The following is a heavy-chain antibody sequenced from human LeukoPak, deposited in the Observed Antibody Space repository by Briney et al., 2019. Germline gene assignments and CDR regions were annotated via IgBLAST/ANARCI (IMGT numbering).Heavy chain of an antibody. CDR2: IRSKANSYAT. V-gene: IGHV3-73*01. CDR3: TRRKEMGIVVVTASGMDV. J-gene: IGHJ6*02. CDR1: GFTFSGSA. D-gene: IGHD2-21*02. Sequence: GGSLRLSCAASGFTFSGSAMHWVRQASGKGLEWVGRIRSKANSYATAYAASVKGRFTISRDDSKNTAYLQMNSLKTEDTAVYYCTRRKEMGIVVVTASGMDVWGQGTTVTVSS.